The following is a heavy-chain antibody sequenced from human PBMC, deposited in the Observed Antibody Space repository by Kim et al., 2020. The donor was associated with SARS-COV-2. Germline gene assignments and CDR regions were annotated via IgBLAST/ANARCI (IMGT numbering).Heavy chain of an antibody. Sequence: ASVKVSCKASGYTFTGYYIHWVRLAPGQGLEWMGWINPISGGTNYAQKFQGRVTMTSDTSITTANMELIRLTSDDTAVYFCARGDAGVSDYWGQGTLVTV. V-gene: IGHV1-2*02. D-gene: IGHD2-8*01. CDR2: INPISGGT. J-gene: IGHJ4*02. CDR1: GYTFTGYY. CDR3: ARGDAGVSDY.